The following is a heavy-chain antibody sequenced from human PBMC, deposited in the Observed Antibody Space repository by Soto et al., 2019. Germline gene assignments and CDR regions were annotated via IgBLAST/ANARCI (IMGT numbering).Heavy chain of an antibody. V-gene: IGHV1-8*02. J-gene: IGHJ4*02. CDR3: ARTLYGDNVDY. D-gene: IGHD4-17*01. CDR1: GYTFTSYA. Sequence: ASVKVSCKASGYTFTSYAMHWVRQAPGQRLEWMGWMNPNSGNTGYAQKFQGRVTMTRNTSISTAYMELSSLRSEDTAVYYCARTLYGDNVDYWGQGTLVTVSS. CDR2: MNPNSGNT.